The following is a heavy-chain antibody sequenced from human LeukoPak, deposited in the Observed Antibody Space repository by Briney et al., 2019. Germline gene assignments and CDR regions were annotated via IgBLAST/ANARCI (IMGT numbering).Heavy chain of an antibody. D-gene: IGHD4-17*01. Sequence: GGSLRLSCAASGFTFSSYAMSWVRQAPGKGLEWKGLEWVSPISCSGGSTYYADSVKGRFTISRDNSKNTLYLEMNSLRAEDTAVYYCAKDDERLYGRKEFDYWGQGTLVTVSS. CDR3: AKDDERLYGRKEFDY. CDR2: ISCSGGST. V-gene: IGHV3-23*01. CDR1: GFTFSSYA. J-gene: IGHJ4*02.